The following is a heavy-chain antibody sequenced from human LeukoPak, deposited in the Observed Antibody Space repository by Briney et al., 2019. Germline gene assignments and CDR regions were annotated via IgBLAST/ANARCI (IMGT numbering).Heavy chain of an antibody. CDR2: INTDGRIT. V-gene: IGHV3-64*02. CDR1: GFSFRNYA. J-gene: IGHJ4*02. D-gene: IGHD1-26*01. Sequence: GGSLRLSCVASGFSFRNYAIHWVRQAPGKGLEYVSVINTDGRITYYADSVKGRFTISRDNSKNTVYLQMGSLRGEDMAVYYCTRDGGSFCDFDYWGQGALVTVS. CDR3: TRDGGSFCDFDY.